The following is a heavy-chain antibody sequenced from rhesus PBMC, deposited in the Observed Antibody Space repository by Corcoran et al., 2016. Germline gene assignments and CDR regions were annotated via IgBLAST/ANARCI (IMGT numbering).Heavy chain of an antibody. J-gene: IGHJ5-1*01. CDR3: SRFDV. Sequence: EGQMVESGGDLVQPGGSLRLSCAAAGFTFNIYGRHGVRQAPGKGLDWVAVISSDGSNKQYVDSVRDRFTISRDNSRNIVYLQMNNLKLEDTAVYYCSRFDVWGPGVLV. CDR1: GFTFNIYG. V-gene: IGHV3-54*02. CDR2: ISSDGSNK.